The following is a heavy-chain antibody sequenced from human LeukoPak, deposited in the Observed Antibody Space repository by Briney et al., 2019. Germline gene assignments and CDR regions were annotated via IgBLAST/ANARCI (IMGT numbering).Heavy chain of an antibody. D-gene: IGHD3-3*01. CDR2: INPNSGGT. J-gene: IGHJ6*02. CDR3: ARDSRFLEKYYGMDV. CDR1: GYTFTGYY. V-gene: IGHV1-2*04. Sequence: ASVKVSCKASGYTFTGYYMHWVRQAPGQGLEWMGWINPNSGGTNYAQKFQGWVTMTRDTSIGTVYMELSRLRSDGTAVYYCARDSRFLEKYYGMDVWGQGTTVTVSS.